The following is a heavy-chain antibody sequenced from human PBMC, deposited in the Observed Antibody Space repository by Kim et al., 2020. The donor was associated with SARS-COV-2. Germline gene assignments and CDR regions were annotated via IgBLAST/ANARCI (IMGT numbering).Heavy chain of an antibody. V-gene: IGHV3-23*01. CDR3: AKDLGSDYSEELNY. CDR2: ISGSGGRI. D-gene: IGHD4-4*01. CDR1: GFTFSRYA. Sequence: GGSLRLSCAGSGFTFSRYAMSWVRQAPGKGLEWVSAISGSGGRIYYADSVKGRFTMSRDNSKNTMYLQMNSLRAEDTAVYYCAKDLGSDYSEELNYWGQGTLVTVSS. J-gene: IGHJ4*02.